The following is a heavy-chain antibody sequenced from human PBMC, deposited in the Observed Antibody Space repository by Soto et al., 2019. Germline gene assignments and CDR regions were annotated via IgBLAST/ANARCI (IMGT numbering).Heavy chain of an antibody. J-gene: IGHJ5*02. CDR1: GGSISSSSYY. D-gene: IGHD4-17*01. V-gene: IGHV4-39*07. CDR3: ARASGGDYDL. CDR2: IYYSGST. Sequence: SETLSLTCTVSGGSISSSSYYWGWIRQPPGKGLEWIGSIYYSGSTNYNPSLKSRVTISVDTSKNQFSLKLSSVTAADTAVYYCARASGGDYDLWGQGTLVTVSS.